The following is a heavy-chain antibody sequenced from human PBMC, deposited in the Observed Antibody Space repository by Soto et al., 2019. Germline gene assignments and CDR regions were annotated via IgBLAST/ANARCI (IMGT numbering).Heavy chain of an antibody. Sequence: SETLSLTCSVSGASFNNYYWSWLRQPPGKGLEWIGYVYSSGSATYNPSLKSRVTFSVDTSKKQFSLNLTSVTAADTAVYYCARQDRGSISMSEPDFWGQGTLVTVSS. CDR2: VYSSGSA. V-gene: IGHV4-59*01. CDR3: ARQDRGSISMSEPDF. D-gene: IGHD3-10*02. J-gene: IGHJ4*02. CDR1: GASFNNYY.